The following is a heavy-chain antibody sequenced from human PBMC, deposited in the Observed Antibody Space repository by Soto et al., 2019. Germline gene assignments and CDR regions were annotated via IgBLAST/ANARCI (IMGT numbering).Heavy chain of an antibody. Sequence: QVQLVQSGAEVKKPGSSVKVSCKASGGTFISYAISWVRQAPGQGLEWMGGIIPIFGTANYAQKFQGRVTITADKSTSTAYMELSSLRSEDTAVYYCASRLGYSSSWYYGMDVWGQGTTVTVSS. CDR3: ASRLGYSSSWYYGMDV. D-gene: IGHD6-13*01. J-gene: IGHJ6*02. V-gene: IGHV1-69*06. CDR1: GGTFISYA. CDR2: IIPIFGTA.